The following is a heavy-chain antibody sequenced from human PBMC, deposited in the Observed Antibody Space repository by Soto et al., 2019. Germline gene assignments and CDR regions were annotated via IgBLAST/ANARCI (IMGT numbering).Heavy chain of an antibody. CDR1: GDSISNYY. CDR3: ARQGNSWDSGGYYLGGIDY. V-gene: IGHV4-59*08. Sequence: QVQLQESGPGLVKPSETLSLTCTVSGDSISNYYWHWIRQPPGKGLEWIGHIYYTGSTNYYPSLTSRLTISVATSKNQFSLKLSSVTAADTALYYCARQGNSWDSGGYYLGGIDYWGQGTLVTVSS. J-gene: IGHJ4*02. CDR2: IYYTGST. D-gene: IGHD3-22*01.